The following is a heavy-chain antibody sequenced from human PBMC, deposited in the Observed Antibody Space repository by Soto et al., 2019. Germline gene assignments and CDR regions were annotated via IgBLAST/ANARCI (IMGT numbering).Heavy chain of an antibody. Sequence: EMQLVESGGGLVLPGGSLRLSCVASGFTFSDYFMDWIRQATGERPEWVARIRNKANSHTTEYAASAKGRFTISRDDSKNSLYLQLNSLQIEDTALYYCARGKSSFDLWGQGTLVTVSS. J-gene: IGHJ4*02. CDR2: IRNKANSHTT. CDR3: ARGKSSFDL. CDR1: GFTFSDYF. V-gene: IGHV3-72*01.